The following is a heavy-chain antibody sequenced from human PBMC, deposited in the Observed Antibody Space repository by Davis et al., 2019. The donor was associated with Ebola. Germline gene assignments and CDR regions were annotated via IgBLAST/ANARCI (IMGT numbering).Heavy chain of an antibody. V-gene: IGHV4-59*01. Sequence: SETLSLTCTVSGGSISSYYWSWIRQPPGKGLEWIGYIYYSGSTNYNPSLKSRVTISVDTSKNQFSLKLSSVTAADTAVYYCAREGRYYDFWSGYYSPIFDYWGQGTLVTVSS. CDR3: AREGRYYDFWSGYYSPIFDY. CDR2: IYYSGST. D-gene: IGHD3-3*01. J-gene: IGHJ4*02. CDR1: GGSISSYY.